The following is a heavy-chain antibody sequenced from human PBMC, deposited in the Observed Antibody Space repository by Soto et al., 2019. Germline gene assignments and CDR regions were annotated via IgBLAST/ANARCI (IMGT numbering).Heavy chain of an antibody. CDR1: GYSFTAYC. CDR3: ARGSGTYSDFDY. J-gene: IGHJ4*01. Sequence: ASVKVSCKASGYSFTAYCVHWVRQAPGQGLEWVGWINPNSGGTNYAQRFQGRVAMTTDTSTNTAYMELNSLKSDDTALYFCARGSGTYSDFDYWGQGTQVTVSS. CDR2: INPNSGGT. D-gene: IGHD1-26*01. V-gene: IGHV1-2*02.